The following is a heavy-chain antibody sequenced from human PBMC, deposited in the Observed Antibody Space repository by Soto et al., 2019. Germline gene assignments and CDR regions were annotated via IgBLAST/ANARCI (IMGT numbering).Heavy chain of an antibody. D-gene: IGHD2-15*01. CDR2: IDHSGST. CDR3: VRGLRYSGMDV. V-gene: IGHV4-34*01. Sequence: PSETLSLTCAVSGGSFSAHYWTWIRQPPGRGLEWIGEIDHSGSTNYNPSLEGRVTMSIDTAKNRFSLNVTSVTAADTAVYYCVRGLRYSGMDVWGQGTTVTVSS. J-gene: IGHJ6*02. CDR1: GGSFSAHY.